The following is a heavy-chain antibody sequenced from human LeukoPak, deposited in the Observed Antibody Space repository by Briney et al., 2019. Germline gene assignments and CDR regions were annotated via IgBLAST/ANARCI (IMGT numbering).Heavy chain of an antibody. D-gene: IGHD3-10*01. CDR2: IYYSGST. V-gene: IGHV4-39*01. CDR1: GGSISSSSYY. CDR3: ARHPTYYSMVRFDP. Sequence: SETLSLTCTVSGGSISSSSYYWGWIRQPPGKGLEWIGSIYYSGSTYYNPSLKSRVTIFVDTSKNQFSLKLSSVTAADTAVYYCARHPTYYSMVRFDPWGQGTLVTVSS. J-gene: IGHJ5*02.